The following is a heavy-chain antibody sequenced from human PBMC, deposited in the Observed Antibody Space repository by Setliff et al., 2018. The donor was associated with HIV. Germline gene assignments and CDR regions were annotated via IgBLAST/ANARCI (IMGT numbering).Heavy chain of an antibody. J-gene: IGHJ4*02. CDR3: ARQQHSSDLKIWNY. Sequence: PSETLSLTCAVSGGSLSSDNWWTWVRQPPGKGLEWIGEIYHTEYTNYSPSLKSRVSMSVDRSKNQFSLDLTSVTAADTAVYYCARQQHSSDLKIWNYWGQGTLVTVSS. CDR2: IYHTEYT. D-gene: IGHD6-13*01. V-gene: IGHV4-4*02. CDR1: GGSLSSDNW.